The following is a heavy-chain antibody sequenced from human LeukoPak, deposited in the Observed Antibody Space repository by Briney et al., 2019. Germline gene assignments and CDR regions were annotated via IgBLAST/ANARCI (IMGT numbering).Heavy chain of an antibody. J-gene: IGHJ5*02. CDR1: GGSISSYY. D-gene: IGHD3-22*01. CDR2: IYYSGST. Sequence: PSETLSLTCTVSGGSISSYYWSWIRQPPGKGLEWIGYIYYSGSTNYNPSLKSRVTKSVDTSKNQFSLKLSSVTAADTAVYYCARESDYYDSSGYYSPWFDPGAREPWSPSPQ. CDR3: ARESDYYDSSGYYSPWFDP. V-gene: IGHV4-59*01.